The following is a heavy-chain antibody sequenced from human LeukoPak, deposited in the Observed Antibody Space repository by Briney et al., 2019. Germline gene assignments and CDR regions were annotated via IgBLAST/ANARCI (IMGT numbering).Heavy chain of an antibody. D-gene: IGHD2-21*01. CDR2: IYHTGST. V-gene: IGHV4-38-2*01. Sequence: SETLSLTCAVSGYSISSGYYWGCIRQPPGKGVDWVGSIYHTGSTFYNPSLKSRVTISLDMSKNQFSLNLSSLTAADTAIYSCARHIRNRNWFDPWGQGTLVTVSS. CDR3: ARHIRNRNWFDP. CDR1: GYSISSGYY. J-gene: IGHJ5*02.